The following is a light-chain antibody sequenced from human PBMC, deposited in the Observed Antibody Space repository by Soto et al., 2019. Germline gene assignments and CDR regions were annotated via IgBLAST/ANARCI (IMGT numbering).Light chain of an antibody. CDR1: QGISTY. CDR3: QQLNSYPLT. J-gene: IGKJ4*01. Sequence: DIQMTQSPSSLSASVGDRVTITCRASQGISTYLNWYHQKPGKAPKLLIYAASTLESGVPPRFSATVSGTEFTLTISSLQPEDFATYYCQQLNSYPLTFGGGTKVDIK. V-gene: IGKV1-9*01. CDR2: AAS.